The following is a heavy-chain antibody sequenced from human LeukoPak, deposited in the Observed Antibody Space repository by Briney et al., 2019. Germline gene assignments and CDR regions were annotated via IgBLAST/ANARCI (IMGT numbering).Heavy chain of an antibody. CDR1: GFPFNYYG. Sequence: GGSLRLSCAASGFPFNYYGMDWVRQAPGKGLEWVAGIQYDGSNKYYADSMRGRFTISRDNSKNTLYLQMSSLRGEDMAVYYCAKVEETSSWYGIGSLDYWGQGTLVTVSS. CDR3: AKVEETSSWYGIGSLDY. V-gene: IGHV3-30*02. J-gene: IGHJ4*02. CDR2: IQYDGSNK. D-gene: IGHD6-13*01.